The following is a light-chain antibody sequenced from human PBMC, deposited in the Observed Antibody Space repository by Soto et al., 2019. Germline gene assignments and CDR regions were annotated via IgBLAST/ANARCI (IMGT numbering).Light chain of an antibody. CDR3: QQYGSPVWT. J-gene: IGKJ1*01. V-gene: IGKV3-20*01. Sequence: IVLTQSPGTLSLSPGVRATLSCRASQSITCSYLAWYPQKPGQAPRLLIPGTISRATGIPDRFSGSGSGTDFTLAISRLEPEDFAVYYGQQYGSPVWTVGQGTKVEIK. CDR1: QSITCSY. CDR2: GTI.